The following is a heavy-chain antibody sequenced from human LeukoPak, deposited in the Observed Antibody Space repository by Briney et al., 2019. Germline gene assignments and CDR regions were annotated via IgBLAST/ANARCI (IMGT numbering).Heavy chain of an antibody. CDR3: AKATDILTGFLDY. V-gene: IGHV3-9*01. CDR2: ISWNSGSI. Sequence: GGSLRLSCAASGFTFDDYAMHWVRQAPGKGLEWVSGISWNSGSIGYADSVKGRFTISRDNAKNSLYLQMNSLRAEDTALYYCAKATDILTGFLDYGGQGTLVTVSS. J-gene: IGHJ4*02. D-gene: IGHD3-9*01. CDR1: GFTFDDYA.